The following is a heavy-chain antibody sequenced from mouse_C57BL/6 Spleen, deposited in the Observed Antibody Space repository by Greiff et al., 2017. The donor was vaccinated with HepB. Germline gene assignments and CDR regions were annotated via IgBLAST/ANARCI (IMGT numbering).Heavy chain of an antibody. J-gene: IGHJ2*01. CDR1: GFTFTDYY. D-gene: IGHD1-1*01. CDR3: ARWGVALDY. CDR2: IRNKANGYTT. Sequence: EVKLVESGGGLVQPGGSLSLSCAASGFTFTDYYMSWVRQPPGKALEWLGFIRNKANGYTTEYSASVKGRFTISRDNSQSILYLQMNALRAEDSATYYCARWGVALDYWGQGTTLTVSS. V-gene: IGHV7-3*01.